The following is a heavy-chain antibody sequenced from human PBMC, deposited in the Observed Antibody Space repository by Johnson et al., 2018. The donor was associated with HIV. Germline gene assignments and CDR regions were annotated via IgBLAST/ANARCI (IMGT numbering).Heavy chain of an antibody. CDR3: ARDLTYYNFWSGYWGDAFDI. J-gene: IGHJ3*02. V-gene: IGHV3-9*01. D-gene: IGHD3-3*01. Sequence: VQLLESGGGLVQPGRSLRLSCAASGFTFDDYAMHWVRQAPGKGLEWVPGISWNSGSIGHAASVKARFTISRDNSKTTLYLQMNSLSTEDTAVYYCARDLTYYNFWSGYWGDAFDIWGQGTMVTVSS. CDR2: ISWNSGSI. CDR1: GFTFDDYA.